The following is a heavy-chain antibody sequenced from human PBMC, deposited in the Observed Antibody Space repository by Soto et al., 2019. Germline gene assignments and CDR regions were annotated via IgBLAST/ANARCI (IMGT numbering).Heavy chain of an antibody. CDR1: GGTFSSYA. Sequence: ASVKVSCKASGGTFSSYAISWVRQAPGQGLEWMGGIIPIFGTANYAQKFQGRVTITADESTSTAYMELSSLRSEDTAVYYCARGFEGLGYYYYGMDVWGQGTTVTVSS. CDR3: ARGFEGLGYYYYGMDV. D-gene: IGHD4-17*01. CDR2: IIPIFGTA. V-gene: IGHV1-69*13. J-gene: IGHJ6*02.